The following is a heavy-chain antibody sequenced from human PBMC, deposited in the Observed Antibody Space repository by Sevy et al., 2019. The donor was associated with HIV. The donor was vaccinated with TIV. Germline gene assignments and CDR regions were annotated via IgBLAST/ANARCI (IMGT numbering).Heavy chain of an antibody. CDR3: AREGCAKPHDY. Sequence: GGSLRLSCATSGFTFSKYSMSWVRQPPGKGLEWVSTLYFGRGEINYADSVKGRFTISRDNSKSSVYLQMNNLRPEDTAVYYCAREGCAKPHDYWGQGTLVTVSS. V-gene: IGHV3-23*01. D-gene: IGHD2-2*02. CDR1: GFTFSKYS. J-gene: IGHJ4*02. CDR2: LYFGRGEI.